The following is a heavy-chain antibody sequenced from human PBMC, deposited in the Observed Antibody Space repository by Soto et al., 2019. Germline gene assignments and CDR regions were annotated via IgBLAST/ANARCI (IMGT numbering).Heavy chain of an antibody. V-gene: IGHV1-18*01. Sequence: QAQLVQSGPEVKKPGASVKVSCKASGYTFTHFGISWVRQAPGQGLEWIGWVSAYNGNTNFPQNFQGRRTLTTDTSTNTASMELRGLTSGDTAFYYCARDVPASGVATLDYWGQGTLVTVSS. J-gene: IGHJ4*02. CDR1: GYTFTHFG. CDR2: VSAYNGNT. CDR3: ARDVPASGVATLDY. D-gene: IGHD3-3*01.